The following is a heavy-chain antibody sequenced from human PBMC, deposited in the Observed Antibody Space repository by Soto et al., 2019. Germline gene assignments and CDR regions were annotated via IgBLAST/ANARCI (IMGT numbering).Heavy chain of an antibody. CDR3: ARDQEYSTSGLYWFDL. Sequence: GXSVKVSCKASCYTFTSYGITWGRQAPGQDLEWMGWISAYNGDTNYAQRLQGRVTMTKDTSTSTVYMELKSLKSDDTAVYYCARDQEYSTSGLYWFDLWGQGTLVTVYS. J-gene: IGHJ5*02. D-gene: IGHD6-6*01. CDR1: CYTFTSYG. V-gene: IGHV1-18*04. CDR2: ISAYNGDT.